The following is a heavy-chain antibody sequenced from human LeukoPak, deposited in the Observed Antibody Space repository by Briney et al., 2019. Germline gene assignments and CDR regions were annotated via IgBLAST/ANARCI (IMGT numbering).Heavy chain of an antibody. CDR3: ASIINVSSCSYYYYYYMDV. J-gene: IGHJ6*03. CDR2: INHSGST. V-gene: IGHV4-34*01. CDR1: GGSFSGYY. Sequence: SETLSLTCAVYGGSFSGYYWSWIRQPPGKGLEWIGEINHSGSTNYNPSLKSRVTISVDTSKNQFSLKLCSVAAADTAVYYCASIINVSSCSYYYYYYMDVWGKGTTVTVSS. D-gene: IGHD3-22*01.